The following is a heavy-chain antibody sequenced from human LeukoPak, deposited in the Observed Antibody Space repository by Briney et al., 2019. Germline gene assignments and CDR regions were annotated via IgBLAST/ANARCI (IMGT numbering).Heavy chain of an antibody. V-gene: IGHV4-4*02. Sequence: SETLSLTCAVSGGSISGSNWWSWVRQPPGKGLEWIGEIYHSGSTNYNPSLKSRVTISVDKSKNQFSLKLSSVTAADTAVYYCAREHFYGSGSPGTYYYYYGMDVWGQGTTVTVSS. D-gene: IGHD3-10*01. CDR1: GGSISGSNW. CDR3: AREHFYGSGSPGTYYYYYGMDV. CDR2: IYHSGST. J-gene: IGHJ6*02.